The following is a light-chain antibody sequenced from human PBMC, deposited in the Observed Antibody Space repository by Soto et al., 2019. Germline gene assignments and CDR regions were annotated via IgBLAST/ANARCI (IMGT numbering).Light chain of an antibody. V-gene: IGKV1-39*01. CDR3: QQSNSSPFT. Sequence: DIQMTQSPSSLSASVGDRVTITCRASQSITTYVNWYQQKPGEAPKLLIYAASTLQSGVPARFSGSGSGTEFTLTISSLQPEDFATFYCQQSNSSPFTFGPGTKVDIK. CDR1: QSITTY. CDR2: AAS. J-gene: IGKJ3*01.